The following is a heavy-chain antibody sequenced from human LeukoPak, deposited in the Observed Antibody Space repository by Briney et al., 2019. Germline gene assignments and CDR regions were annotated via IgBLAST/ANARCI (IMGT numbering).Heavy chain of an antibody. D-gene: IGHD3-22*01. Sequence: SETLSLTCTVSGGSISSSSYYWGWIRQPPGKGLERIGSIYYSGSTYYNPSLKSRVTISVDTSKNQFPLKLSSVTAADTAVYYCASWNYYDSSGYYLRQYYFDYWGQGTLVTVSS. J-gene: IGHJ4*02. CDR2: IYYSGST. V-gene: IGHV4-39*06. CDR3: ASWNYYDSSGYYLRQYYFDY. CDR1: GGSISSSSYY.